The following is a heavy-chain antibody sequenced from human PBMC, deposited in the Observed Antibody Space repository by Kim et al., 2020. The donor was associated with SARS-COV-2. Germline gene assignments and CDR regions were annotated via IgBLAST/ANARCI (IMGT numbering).Heavy chain of an antibody. CDR1: GFTFRAFA. V-gene: IGHV3-23*01. CDR3: AKARESQPLIDALDV. Sequence: WGSLRLSCAASGFTFRAFAMTWVRQAPGKGLEWVSSISGSGESSYYGDSVRGRFAISRDTPKNMVYLQMNSLRAEDSGFYFCAKARESQPLIDALDVWGQGTVVAVSS. CDR2: ISGSGESS. J-gene: IGHJ3*01. D-gene: IGHD2-2*01.